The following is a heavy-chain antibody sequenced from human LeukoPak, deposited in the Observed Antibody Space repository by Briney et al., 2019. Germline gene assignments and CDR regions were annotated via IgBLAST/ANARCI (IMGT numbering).Heavy chain of an antibody. D-gene: IGHD2-15*01. CDR2: ISDSGGST. Sequence: GGSLRLSCSASGFPFSSYAMHWVRQAPGKGLEYVSAISDSGGSTYYADSVKGRFTISRDNSKNTLYLQMSSLRAENTAVYFCVRGYSFGPYGMDVWGQGTTVTVSS. V-gene: IGHV3-64D*09. CDR3: VRGYSFGPYGMDV. CDR1: GFPFSSYA. J-gene: IGHJ6*02.